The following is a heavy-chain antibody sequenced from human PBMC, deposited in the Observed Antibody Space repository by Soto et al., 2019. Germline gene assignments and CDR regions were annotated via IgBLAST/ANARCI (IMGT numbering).Heavy chain of an antibody. CDR2: FYVNGNR. Sequence: GGSLRLSCAVSRSTVSNNYMSWVRQAPGKGLEWVSVFYVNGNRYYADSVKGRFTISRDNSKNTLYLQMNSLRAEDTAVYYCARTSMQSRGYSYGHGGMDVWGQGTTVTVSS. CDR1: RSTVSNNY. D-gene: IGHD5-18*01. J-gene: IGHJ6*02. V-gene: IGHV3-66*02. CDR3: ARTSMQSRGYSYGHGGMDV.